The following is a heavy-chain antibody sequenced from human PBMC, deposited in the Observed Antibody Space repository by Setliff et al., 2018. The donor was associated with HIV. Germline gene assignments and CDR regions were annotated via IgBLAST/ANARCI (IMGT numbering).Heavy chain of an antibody. V-gene: IGHV1-69*13. CDR1: GGTFSSYA. J-gene: IGHJ6*02. CDR2: IIPIFGTA. Sequence: SVKVSCKASGGTFSSYAISWVRQAPGQGLEWMGGIIPIFGTANYAQKFQGRVTITADESTSTAYMELSSLRSEDTAAYYCARAYCGGDCYSGSRGYYYYYGMDVWGQGTTVTVSS. CDR3: ARAYCGGDCYSGSRGYYYYYGMDV. D-gene: IGHD2-21*02.